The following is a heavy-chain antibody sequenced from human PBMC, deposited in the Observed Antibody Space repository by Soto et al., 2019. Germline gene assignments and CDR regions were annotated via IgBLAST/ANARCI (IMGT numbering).Heavy chain of an antibody. CDR1: GYRFTSYW. CDR2: IFPSDSDT. Sequence: GESLKISCRTSGYRFTSYWIAWVRQMLGKGLEWMGIIFPSDSDTRSSPSFQGQVTISADRSTSTVFLQWASLKASDTVVYFCARKDKRGYFNWFDPWGQGTRVTVSS. J-gene: IGHJ5*02. V-gene: IGHV5-51*01. CDR3: ARKDKRGYFNWFDP. D-gene: IGHD3-22*01.